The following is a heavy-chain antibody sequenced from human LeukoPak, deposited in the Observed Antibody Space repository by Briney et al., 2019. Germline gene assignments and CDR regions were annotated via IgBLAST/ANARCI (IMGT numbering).Heavy chain of an antibody. CDR3: ARVDPNGYSDY. Sequence: PSETLSHTCTVSGYSVNYDYWSWIRQPPGKGLQWIGYIYNSGTIYNPSLKNRVTISLDTSRNQFSLKVSSVSAADTAVYYCARVDPNGYSDYWGQGILVTVSS. CDR2: IYNSGT. V-gene: IGHV4-59*02. J-gene: IGHJ4*02. D-gene: IGHD2-8*01. CDR1: GYSVNYDY.